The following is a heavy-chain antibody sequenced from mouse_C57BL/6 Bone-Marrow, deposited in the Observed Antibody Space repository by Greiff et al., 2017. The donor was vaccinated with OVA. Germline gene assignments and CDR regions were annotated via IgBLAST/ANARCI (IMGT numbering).Heavy chain of an antibody. Sequence: QVQLQQSGAELVKPGASVKLSCKASGYTFTSYWMQWVKQRPGQGLEWIGEIDPSDSYTNYNQKFKGKATLTVDTSSSTAYMQLSSLTSEDSAVYYCARSRGLRWFAYWGQGTLVTVSA. J-gene: IGHJ3*01. CDR1: GYTFTSYW. D-gene: IGHD2-4*01. CDR3: ARSRGLRWFAY. CDR2: IDPSDSYT. V-gene: IGHV1-50*01.